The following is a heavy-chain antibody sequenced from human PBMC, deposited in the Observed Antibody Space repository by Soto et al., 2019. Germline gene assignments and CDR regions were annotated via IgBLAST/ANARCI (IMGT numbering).Heavy chain of an antibody. V-gene: IGHV1-18*01. D-gene: IGHD3-22*01. CDR2: ISAYNGNT. Sequence: QVQLVQSGAEVKKPGASVKVSCKASGYTFTSYGISWVRQAPGQGLEWMGWISAYNGNTNYAQKLQGRVTMTTDTSTSTAYMELRSLRSDDTAVYYCARENGDSSGYYTVWYYYYGMDVWGQGTTVTVSS. J-gene: IGHJ6*02. CDR1: GYTFTSYG. CDR3: ARENGDSSGYYTVWYYYYGMDV.